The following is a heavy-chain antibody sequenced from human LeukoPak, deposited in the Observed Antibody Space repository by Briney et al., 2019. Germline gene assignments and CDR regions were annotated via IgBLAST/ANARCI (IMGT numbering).Heavy chain of an antibody. Sequence: SETLSLTCTVSGGPISSYYWSWIRQPPGKGLEWIGYIYYSGSTNYNPSLKSRVTISVDTSKNQFSLKLSSVTAADTAVYYCARHTSIRDAFDIWGQGTMVTVSS. CDR3: ARHTSIRDAFDI. CDR1: GGPISSYY. D-gene: IGHD4-17*01. J-gene: IGHJ3*02. V-gene: IGHV4-59*08. CDR2: IYYSGST.